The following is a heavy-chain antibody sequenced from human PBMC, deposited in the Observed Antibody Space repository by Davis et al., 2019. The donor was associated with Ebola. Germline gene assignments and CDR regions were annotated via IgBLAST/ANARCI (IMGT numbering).Heavy chain of an antibody. J-gene: IGHJ4*02. D-gene: IGHD5/OR15-5a*01. V-gene: IGHV3-23*01. CDR1: GFTFGVYS. CDR3: VKGLNVYDY. Sequence: GESLKISCAASGFTFGVYSMNWVRQAPGKGLEWVSTISGAGIYYTDSVKGRFTVSRDNSKNTVCLQMNSLSAEDTAVYYCVKGLNVYDYWGQGTLVTVSS. CDR2: ISGAGI.